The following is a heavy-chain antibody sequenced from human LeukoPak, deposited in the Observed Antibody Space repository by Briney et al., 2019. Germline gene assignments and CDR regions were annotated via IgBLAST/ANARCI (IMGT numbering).Heavy chain of an antibody. V-gene: IGHV1-18*01. Sequence: ASVKVSCKASGYTFTAYGISWVRQALGQGLEWMGWISASNGNTKYAQKFQGRVTMTTDSSTSTAYMDLRSLRSDDTAVYYCARADYDSSGYYSHGVYWGQGTLVTVSS. CDR2: ISASNGNT. J-gene: IGHJ4*02. CDR1: GYTFTAYG. CDR3: ARADYDSSGYYSHGVY. D-gene: IGHD3-22*01.